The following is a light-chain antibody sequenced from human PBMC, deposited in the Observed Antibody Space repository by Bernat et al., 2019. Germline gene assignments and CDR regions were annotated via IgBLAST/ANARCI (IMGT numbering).Light chain of an antibody. CDR3: CSYAGSSTVV. V-gene: IGLV2-23*01. Sequence: QSALTQPASVSGSPGQLITISCTGTSSDVGSYNLVSWYQQHPGKAPKLMIYEGSKRPSGVSNRFSGSKSDNTASLTISGLQAEDEADYYCCSYAGSSTVVFGGGTKLTVL. CDR2: EGS. J-gene: IGLJ2*01. CDR1: SSDVGSYNL.